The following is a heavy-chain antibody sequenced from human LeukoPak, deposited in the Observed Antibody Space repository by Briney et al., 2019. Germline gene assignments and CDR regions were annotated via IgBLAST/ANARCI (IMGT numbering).Heavy chain of an antibody. J-gene: IGHJ4*02. CDR2: IYHSGSP. CDR1: GYSISSASY. V-gene: IGHV4-38-2*01. D-gene: IGHD6-13*01. Sequence: SETLSLTCAVSGYSISSASYWGWIRQPPGKGLEWIGNIYHSGSPYYNPSLKSRVTISVDTSKNQFSLKLSSVTAADTAVYYCASGDFGSLGSSWYDRAFDYWGQGTLVTVSS. CDR3: ASGDFGSLGSSWYDRAFDY.